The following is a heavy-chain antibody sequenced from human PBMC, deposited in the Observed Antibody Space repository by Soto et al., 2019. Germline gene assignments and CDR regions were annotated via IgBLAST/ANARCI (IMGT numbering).Heavy chain of an antibody. CDR2: ISWNSNNI. J-gene: IGHJ4*02. CDR1: GFTFDYYA. V-gene: IGHV3-9*01. Sequence: PGGSLRLSCAASGFTFDYYAMHWVRQSPGKGLEWVSGISWNSNNIGYADSVKGRFTISRDNAKNSLYLQMNSLRVEDTALYYCAKGLYNWNYFAPLVDYWGQGTLVTVSS. D-gene: IGHD1-7*01. CDR3: AKGLYNWNYFAPLVDY.